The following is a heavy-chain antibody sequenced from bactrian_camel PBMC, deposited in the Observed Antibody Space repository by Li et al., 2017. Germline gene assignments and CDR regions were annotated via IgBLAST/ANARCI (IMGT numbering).Heavy chain of an antibody. CDR2: IDRDGRS. CDR1: GYTANADS. Sequence: HVQLVESGGGSVQAGGSLGLSCVASGYTANADSMGWFRQVAGKEREGVAAIDRDGRSSYADSVKGRFTISRDNAKNTVYLQMSDLKPEDTAMYYCATAQGYIDPWFPRANYNYWGQGTQVTVS. J-gene: IGHJ4*01. CDR3: ATAQGYIDPWFPRANYNY. V-gene: IGHV3S53*01. D-gene: IGHD5*01.